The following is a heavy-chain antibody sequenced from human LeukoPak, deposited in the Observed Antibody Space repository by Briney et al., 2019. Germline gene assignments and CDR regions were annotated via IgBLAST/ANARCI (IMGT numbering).Heavy chain of an antibody. CDR1: GYTFTDSY. CDR3: VRDVTRGGR. Sequence: ASLKVSCKASGYTFTDSYMHWARQAPGQGLEWMGWINPKPNSGYTMYAQKFQGRVTMTRDTSISTAYMELSGLSSEDTAVYYCVRDVTRGGRWGQGTLVTVSS. V-gene: IGHV1-2*02. J-gene: IGHJ4*02. CDR2: INPKPNSGYT. D-gene: IGHD3-10*01.